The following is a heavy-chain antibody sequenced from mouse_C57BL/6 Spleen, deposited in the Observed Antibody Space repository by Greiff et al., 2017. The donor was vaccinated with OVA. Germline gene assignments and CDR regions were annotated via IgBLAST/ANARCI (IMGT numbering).Heavy chain of an antibody. J-gene: IGHJ2*01. CDR3: TRYNLLLYGY. Sequence: VQLQQSGAELVRPGASVTLSCKASGYTFTDYEMHWVKQTPVHGLEWIGAIDPETGGTAYNQKFKGKAILTADKSSSTAYMELRSLTSEDSAVYYCTRYNLLLYGYWGQGTTLTVSS. CDR2: IDPETGGT. D-gene: IGHD2-12*01. V-gene: IGHV1-15*01. CDR1: GYTFTDYE.